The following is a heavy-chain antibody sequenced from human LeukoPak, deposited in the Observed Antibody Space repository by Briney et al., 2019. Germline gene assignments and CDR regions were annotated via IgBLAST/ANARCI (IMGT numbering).Heavy chain of an antibody. CDR1: GYTLTELS. V-gene: IGHV1-24*01. J-gene: IGHJ5*02. CDR3: ARTGSPAAIGGFVGYNWFDP. D-gene: IGHD2-2*02. CDR2: FDPEDGET. Sequence: GASVKVSCKVSGYTLTELSMHWVRQAPGKGLEWMGGFDPEDGETIYAQKFQGRVTMTEDTSTDTAYMELSRLRSDDTAVYYCARTGSPAAIGGFVGYNWFDPWGQGTLVTVSS.